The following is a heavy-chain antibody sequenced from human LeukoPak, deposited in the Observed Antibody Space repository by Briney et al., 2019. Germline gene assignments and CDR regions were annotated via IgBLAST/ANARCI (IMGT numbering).Heavy chain of an antibody. CDR1: GFTVSSNY. CDR3: AKDQEYSFRGSYMDV. Sequence: PGGSLRLSCAASGFTVSSNYMSWVRQAPGKGLEWVSVIYSGGSTYYADSVKGRFTISRDNSKNTLYLQMNSLRAEDTAVYYCAKDQEYSFRGSYMDVWGKGTTVTVSS. V-gene: IGHV3-53*05. J-gene: IGHJ6*03. D-gene: IGHD5-18*01. CDR2: IYSGGST.